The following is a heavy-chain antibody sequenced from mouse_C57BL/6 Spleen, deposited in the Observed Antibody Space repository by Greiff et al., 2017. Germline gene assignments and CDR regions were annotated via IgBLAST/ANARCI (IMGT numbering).Heavy chain of an antibody. D-gene: IGHD2-4*01. J-gene: IGHJ2*01. Sequence: VQLQQSGPELVKPGASVKISCKASGYTFTDYYMNWVKQSHGKSLEWIGDINPNNGGTSYNQKFKGKATLTVDKSSSTAYMELRSLTSEDSAVYYCARWAYDYDWDYWGQGTTLTVSS. CDR3: ARWAYDYDWDY. V-gene: IGHV1-26*01. CDR2: INPNNGGT. CDR1: GYTFTDYY.